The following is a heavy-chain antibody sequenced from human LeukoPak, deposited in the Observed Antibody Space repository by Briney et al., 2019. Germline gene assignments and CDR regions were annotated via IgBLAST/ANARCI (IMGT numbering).Heavy chain of an antibody. CDR2: IKQDGSEK. D-gene: IGHD6-13*01. J-gene: IGHJ5*02. Sequence: GGSLRLSCAASGFTFSTHWMSWVRQPPGKGLEWVANIKQDGSEKYYVDSVKGRFTISRDNAKNSLYLQMNSLRAEDTAVYYCARDRGPIAAAGTGSWFDPWGQGTLVTVSS. CDR1: GFTFSTHW. CDR3: ARDRGPIAAAGTGSWFDP. V-gene: IGHV3-7*01.